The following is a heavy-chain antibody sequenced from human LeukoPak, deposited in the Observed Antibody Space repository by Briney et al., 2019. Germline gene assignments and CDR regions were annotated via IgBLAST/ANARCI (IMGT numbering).Heavy chain of an antibody. CDR2: ISNTGTT. CDR1: GYSISSGYY. J-gene: IGHJ4*02. D-gene: IGHD6-19*01. V-gene: IGHV4-38-2*02. Sequence: SETLSLTCSVSGYSISSGYYWGWIRQPPGKGLQWIAAISNTGTTYYDPSLKSRVTITIDTLKNQFSLGLRSATASDPAVYYCARAPGSGWSNWGQGTLVTVSS. CDR3: ARAPGSGWSN.